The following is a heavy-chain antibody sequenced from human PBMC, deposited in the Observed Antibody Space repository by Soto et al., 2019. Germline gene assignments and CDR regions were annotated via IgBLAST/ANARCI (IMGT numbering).Heavy chain of an antibody. V-gene: IGHV1-18*04. Sequence: SVKVSCKASGYTFTNSGLSWVRQAPGQGLEWMGWIPVYSGTTDHVQKFRVIVSMTTDTTTNTAYMELASLRSDDTAVYYSARPQRGDGVKNAFDLWGQGTMVTVSS. CDR3: ARPQRGDGVKNAFDL. CDR2: IPVYSGTT. CDR1: GYTFTNSG. D-gene: IGHD2-21*02. J-gene: IGHJ3*01.